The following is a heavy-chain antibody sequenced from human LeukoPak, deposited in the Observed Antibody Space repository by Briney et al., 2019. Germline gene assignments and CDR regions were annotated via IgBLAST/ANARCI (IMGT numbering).Heavy chain of an antibody. CDR2: IRYDGSNK. CDR3: ARPYYDSSGWDYMDV. CDR1: GFTFSSYG. J-gene: IGHJ6*03. V-gene: IGHV3-30*02. Sequence: GGSLRLSCAASGFTFSSYGMHWVRQAPGKGLEWVAFIRYDGSNKYYADSVKGRFTISRDNSKNTLYLQMNSLRAEDTAVYYCARPYYDSSGWDYMDVWGKGTMVTISS. D-gene: IGHD3-22*01.